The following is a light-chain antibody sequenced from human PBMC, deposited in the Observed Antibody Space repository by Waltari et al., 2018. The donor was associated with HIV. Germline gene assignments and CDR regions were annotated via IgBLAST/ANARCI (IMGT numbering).Light chain of an antibody. J-gene: IGLJ3*02. CDR2: RTN. Sequence: QSVLTQPPSASGPPGQRVTISCSGSSPNIGSNYVYWYQQLPGTAPKLLIYRTNRRPSGVPDRFSGSKSGTSASLAITGLRSEDEADYYCAAWDDGLSGPVFGGGTKLTVL. CDR1: SPNIGSNY. CDR3: AAWDDGLSGPV. V-gene: IGLV1-47*01.